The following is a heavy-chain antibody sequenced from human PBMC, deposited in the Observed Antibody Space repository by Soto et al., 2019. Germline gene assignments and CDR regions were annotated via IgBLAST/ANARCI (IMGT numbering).Heavy chain of an antibody. D-gene: IGHD5-12*01. V-gene: IGHV5-10-1*01. J-gene: IGHJ6*02. Sequence: GESLKISCKGSGYSFTSYWISWVRQMPGKGLEWMGRIDPSGSYTNYSPSFQGHVTISADKSISTAYLQWSSLKASDTAMYYCARHRAWTQSVLYMATTNYYYYYGMDVWGQGTTVTVSS. CDR1: GYSFTSYW. CDR2: IDPSGSYT. CDR3: ARHRAWTQSVLYMATTNYYYYYGMDV.